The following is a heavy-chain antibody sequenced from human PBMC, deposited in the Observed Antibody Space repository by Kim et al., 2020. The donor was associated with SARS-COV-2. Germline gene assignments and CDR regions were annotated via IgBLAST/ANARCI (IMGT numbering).Heavy chain of an antibody. CDR3: ARDYCSSNSCYIDV. D-gene: IGHD2-2*01. J-gene: IGHJ6*02. Sequence: GGSLRLSCAASGFSFNNSPMHWVRQAPGKGLEWVTFISYDGSNEFYAESVKGRFTISRDNSKNTLYVQMNSLRSEDTAIYYCARDYCSSNSCYIDVLGPGTAVTVSS. V-gene: IGHV3-30-3*01. CDR1: GFSFNNSP. CDR2: ISYDGSNE.